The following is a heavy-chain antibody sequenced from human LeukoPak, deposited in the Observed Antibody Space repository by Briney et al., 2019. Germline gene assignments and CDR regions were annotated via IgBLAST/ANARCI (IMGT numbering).Heavy chain of an antibody. D-gene: IGHD3-22*01. CDR1: GFTFSSYW. V-gene: IGHV3-7*03. J-gene: IGHJ6*02. Sequence: PGGSLRLSCAASGFTFSSYWMSWVRQAPGKGLEWVANVKQDGSEKYHVDSVKGRFTISRDNAKNSLYPQMNSLRAEDTAVYYCARDSGVPYYYDSSGYYYGGMDVWGQGTTVTVSS. CDR3: ARDSGVPYYYDSSGYYYGGMDV. CDR2: VKQDGSEK.